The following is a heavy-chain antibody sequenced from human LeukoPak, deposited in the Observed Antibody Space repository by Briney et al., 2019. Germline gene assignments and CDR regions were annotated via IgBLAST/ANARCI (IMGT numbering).Heavy chain of an antibody. CDR3: ARDRSVVAPDVYYYYYMDV. Sequence: ASVKVSCEASGFTFTRHGFSWVRQAPGQGLEWMGWISAYNGDTDYAQKLQGRVTVTTDTSTSTAYMDLRSLTSDDTAVYYCARDRSVVAPDVYYYYYMDVWGKGTTVTVSS. V-gene: IGHV1-18*01. D-gene: IGHD2-21*01. J-gene: IGHJ6*03. CDR1: GFTFTRHG. CDR2: ISAYNGDT.